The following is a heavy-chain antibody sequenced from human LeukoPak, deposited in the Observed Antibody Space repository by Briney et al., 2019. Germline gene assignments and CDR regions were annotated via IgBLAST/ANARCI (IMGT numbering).Heavy chain of an antibody. V-gene: IGHV3-23*01. CDR2: ISGSDAGT. CDR3: AKGSLGSCRGVICYSLDY. Sequence: PGESLRLSCAASGFTFSTYAMSCVRQSPGKGPEWVSAISGSDAGTYYADSVKGRFTISRDNAKNTLYLQMNSLRAEDTATYYCAKGSLGSCRGVICYSLDYWGQGSLVTVSS. J-gene: IGHJ4*02. CDR1: GFTFSTYA. D-gene: IGHD2-15*01.